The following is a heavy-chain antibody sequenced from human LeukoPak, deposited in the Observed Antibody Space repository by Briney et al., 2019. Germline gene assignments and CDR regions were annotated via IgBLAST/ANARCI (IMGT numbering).Heavy chain of an antibody. Sequence: ASVKVSCKASGGTFSSYAISWVRQAPGQGLEWMGGIIPIFGTANYAQKFQGRVTITADESTSTAYMELSSLRSEDTAVYYCARVTSSGDYYYYYYMYVWGKGTTVTVSS. J-gene: IGHJ6*03. CDR1: GGTFSSYA. V-gene: IGHV1-69*13. CDR2: IIPIFGTA. CDR3: ARVTSSGDYYYYYYMYV. D-gene: IGHD3-10*01.